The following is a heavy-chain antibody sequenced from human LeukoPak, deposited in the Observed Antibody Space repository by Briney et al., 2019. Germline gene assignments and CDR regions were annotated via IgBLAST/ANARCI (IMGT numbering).Heavy chain of an antibody. J-gene: IGHJ4*02. V-gene: IGHV4-59*01. CDR2: IYYSGST. D-gene: IGHD1-26*01. CDR1: GVSINNYY. CDR3: ARVRSGSYPAPFDY. Sequence: SETLSLTCTVSGVSINNYYWGWIRQPPGKGLEWIGYIYYSGSTNYNPSLKSRVTISVDTSKNQFSLKLTSATAADTAVYYCARVRSGSYPAPFDYWGQGTLVTVSS.